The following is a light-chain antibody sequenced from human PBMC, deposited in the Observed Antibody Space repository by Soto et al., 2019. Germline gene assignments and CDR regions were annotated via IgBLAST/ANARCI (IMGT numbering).Light chain of an antibody. CDR3: QHYNGYSEA. CDR1: QTISSW. V-gene: IGKV1-5*03. Sequence: DIPMTQSPSTLSGSVGDRVTITCRASQTISSWLAWYQQKPGKAPKLLIYKASTLKSGVPSRFSGSGSGTEFTLTISSLQADDFATYYCQHYNGYSEAFGQGTKVELK. J-gene: IGKJ1*01. CDR2: KAS.